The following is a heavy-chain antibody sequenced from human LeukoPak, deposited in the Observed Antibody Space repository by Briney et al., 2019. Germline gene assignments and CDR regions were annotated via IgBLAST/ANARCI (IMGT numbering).Heavy chain of an antibody. CDR3: AKEGGTMFFDS. Sequence: GGSLRLSCAASGFTFRRYTIHWLRQAPGKGLEWVSLFSGNGETTYYADSVKGRFTISRDNSKSSLYLQMDSLRSEDTALYYCAKEGGTMFFDSWGQGTLVTVSS. CDR1: GFTFRRYT. J-gene: IGHJ5*01. CDR2: FSGNGETT. V-gene: IGHV3-43*01. D-gene: IGHD3-3*01.